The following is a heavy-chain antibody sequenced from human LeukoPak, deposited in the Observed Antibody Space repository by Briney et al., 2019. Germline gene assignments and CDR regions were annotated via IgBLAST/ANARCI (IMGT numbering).Heavy chain of an antibody. J-gene: IGHJ3*02. D-gene: IGHD4-17*01. V-gene: IGHV3-21*01. CDR3: ARDSPYGDYELAAFDI. CDR2: ISSSSSYI. Sequence: PGGSLRLSCAASGFTFSSYCMNWVRQAPGKGLEWVSSISSSSSYIYYADSVKGRFTTSRNNDTTSLDLKTNSLRAEDTAVYYCARDSPYGDYELAAFDIWGQGTMVTVSS. CDR1: GFTFSSYC.